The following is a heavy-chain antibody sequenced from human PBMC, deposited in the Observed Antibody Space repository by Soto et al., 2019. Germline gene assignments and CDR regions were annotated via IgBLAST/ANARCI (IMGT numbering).Heavy chain of an antibody. J-gene: IGHJ4*02. Sequence: GGSLRLSCAASGFTFSTYDMNWVRQAPGKGLEWISYLTTSGNSIYYADPVKGRFTASRDNTKNSLFLQMNSLRVEDTAVYYCAGHTSTSVSWGQGTLVTVS. D-gene: IGHD2-2*01. CDR1: GFTFSTYD. CDR2: LTTSGNSI. CDR3: AGHTSTSVS. V-gene: IGHV3-48*03.